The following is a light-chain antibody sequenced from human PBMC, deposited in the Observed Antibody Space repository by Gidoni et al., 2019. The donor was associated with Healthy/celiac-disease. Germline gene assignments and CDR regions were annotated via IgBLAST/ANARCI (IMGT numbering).Light chain of an antibody. J-gene: IGLJ2*01. Sequence: QPAPPQPAPAPGSPGQSITTSCTGTSSDVGSFNLVSWYQQHPGKAPKLMIYEVSKRPSGVSNRFSGSKSGNTASLTISGLQAEDEADYYCCSYAGSSTLVFGGGTKLTVL. CDR1: SSDVGSFNL. CDR3: CSYAGSSTLV. CDR2: EVS. V-gene: IGLV2-23*02.